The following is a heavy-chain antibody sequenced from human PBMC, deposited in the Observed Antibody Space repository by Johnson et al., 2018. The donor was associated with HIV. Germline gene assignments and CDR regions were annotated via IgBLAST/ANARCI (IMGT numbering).Heavy chain of an antibody. V-gene: IGHV3-30*18. CDR2: ISYVGTNE. CDR3: AKGSGWYSTFDI. D-gene: IGHD6-19*01. CDR1: GFTFSSYG. Sequence: QEQLVESGGGVVQPGRSLRLSCAASGFTFSSYGMHWVRQAPGKGLEWVAVISYVGTNEYYADSVKGRFTISRDNSKNTLYLQMNSLTAEDTAVYYCAKGSGWYSTFDIWGQGTMVTVSS. J-gene: IGHJ3*02.